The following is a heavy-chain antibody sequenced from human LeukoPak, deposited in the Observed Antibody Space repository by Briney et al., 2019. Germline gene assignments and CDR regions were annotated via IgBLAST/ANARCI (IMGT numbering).Heavy chain of an antibody. Sequence: SVKVSCKASGGTFSSYAISWVRQAPGQGLEWMGRIIRIFGTANYAQKFQGRVTITTDESTSTAYMELSSLRSEDTAVYYCARGSVLRFLEWLDYYYYMDVWGKGTTVTVSS. J-gene: IGHJ6*03. CDR2: IIRIFGTA. CDR1: GGTFSSYA. V-gene: IGHV1-69*05. D-gene: IGHD3-3*01. CDR3: ARGSVLRFLEWLDYYYYMDV.